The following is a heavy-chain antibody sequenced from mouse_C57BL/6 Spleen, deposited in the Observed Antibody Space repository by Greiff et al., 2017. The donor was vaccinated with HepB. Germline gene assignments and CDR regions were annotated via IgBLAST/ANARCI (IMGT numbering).Heavy chain of an antibody. V-gene: IGHV1-82*01. D-gene: IGHD1-1*01. J-gene: IGHJ1*03. CDR2: IYPGDGDT. CDR1: GYAFSSSW. CDR3: ATGSSGEV. Sequence: QVQLQQPGPELVKPGASVKISCKASGYAFSSSWMNWVKQRPGKGLEWIGRIYPGDGDTNYNGKFKGKATLTADKSSSTAYMQLSSLTSEDSAVYFCATGSSGEVWGTGTTVTVSS.